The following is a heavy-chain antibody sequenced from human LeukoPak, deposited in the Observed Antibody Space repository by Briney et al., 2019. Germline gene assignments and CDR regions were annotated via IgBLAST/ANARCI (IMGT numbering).Heavy chain of an antibody. CDR3: ARGRRLTGYYDFDY. Sequence: ASVKVSCKASGYTFTSYDVNWVRQATGQGLEWMGWMNPNSGNTGYAQRFQGRVTMTRNTSISTAYMELSSLRSEDTAVYYCARGRRLTGYYDFDYWGQGTLVTVSS. J-gene: IGHJ4*02. D-gene: IGHD3-9*01. CDR1: GYTFTSYD. V-gene: IGHV1-8*01. CDR2: MNPNSGNT.